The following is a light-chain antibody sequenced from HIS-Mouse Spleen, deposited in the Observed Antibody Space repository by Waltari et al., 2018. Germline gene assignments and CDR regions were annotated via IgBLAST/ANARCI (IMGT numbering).Light chain of an antibody. Sequence: AIRMTQSPSSLSASTGDRVTITCRVSQGIRSYLAWYQQKPGKAPKLLIYAASTLQSGVPARFSGSGSGTDFTLTISCLQSEDFATYYCQQYYSYPLTFGGGTKVEIK. CDR2: AAS. J-gene: IGKJ4*01. CDR1: QGIRSY. V-gene: IGKV1-8*01. CDR3: QQYYSYPLT.